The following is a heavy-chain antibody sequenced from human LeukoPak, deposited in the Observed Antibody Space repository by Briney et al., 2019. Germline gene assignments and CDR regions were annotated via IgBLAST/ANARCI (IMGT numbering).Heavy chain of an antibody. CDR2: IKQDGSDK. J-gene: IGHJ4*02. V-gene: IGHV3-7*01. Sequence: GGSLRLSCAASGFTFSTYWMSWVRQAPGKGLEWVANIKQDGSDKYYVDSVKGRFTISRDNAKNSLYLQMNSLRAEDTAVYYCSRGLRLPDYWGQGTLVTVSS. D-gene: IGHD3-10*01. CDR3: SRGLRLPDY. CDR1: GFTFSTYW.